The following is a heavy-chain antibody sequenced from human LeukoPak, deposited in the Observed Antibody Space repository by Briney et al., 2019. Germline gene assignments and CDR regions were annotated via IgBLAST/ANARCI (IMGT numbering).Heavy chain of an antibody. CDR1: GGSISSYY. D-gene: IGHD2-2*02. CDR3: VYCSSTTCYMARPYY. V-gene: IGHV4-34*01. J-gene: IGHJ4*02. Sequence: PSETLSLTCTVSGGSISSYYWSWIRQPPGKGLEWIGEINHSGSTNYNPSLKSRVTILVDTSKNQVSLELSSVTAADTAVYYCVYCSSTTCYMARPYYWGQGTLVTVSS. CDR2: INHSGST.